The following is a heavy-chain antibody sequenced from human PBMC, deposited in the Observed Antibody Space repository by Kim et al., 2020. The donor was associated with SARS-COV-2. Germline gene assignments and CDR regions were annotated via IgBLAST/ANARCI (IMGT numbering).Heavy chain of an antibody. D-gene: IGHD5-12*01. V-gene: IGHV3-15*01. CDR3: TTDSTSNYYYYYGMDV. Sequence: GGSLRLSCAASGFTFSNAWMSWVRQAPGKGLEWVGRIKSKTDGGTTDYAAPVKGRFTISRDDSKNTLYLQMNSLKTEDTAVYYCTTDSTSNYYYYYGMDVWGQGTTVTVSS. J-gene: IGHJ6*02. CDR2: IKSKTDGGTT. CDR1: GFTFSNAW.